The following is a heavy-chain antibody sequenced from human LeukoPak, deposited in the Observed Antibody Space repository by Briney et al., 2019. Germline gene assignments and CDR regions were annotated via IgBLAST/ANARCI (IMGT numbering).Heavy chain of an antibody. CDR2: IYPGDSDT. V-gene: IGHV5-51*01. J-gene: IGHJ4*02. CDR1: GYSFTSYW. CDR3: ARPHYDFWSGYSPYYFDY. D-gene: IGHD3-3*01. Sequence: GESLKISCKGSGYSFTSYWIGWVRQVPGKGLEWMGIIYPGDSDTRYSPSFQGQVTISADKSISTAYLQWSSLKASDTAMYYCARPHYDFWSGYSPYYFDYWGQGTLVTVSS.